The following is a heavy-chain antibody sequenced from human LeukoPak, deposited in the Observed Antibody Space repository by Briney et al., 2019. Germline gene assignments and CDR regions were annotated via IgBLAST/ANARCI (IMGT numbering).Heavy chain of an antibody. Sequence: GGSLRLSCAASGFTFNSYAMSWVRQAPGKGLEWVSAISGSGGSTFYADSVKGRFTISRDNSKNTLSLQMNSLRAEDTAVYYCARDMSTSSWYYFDYWGQGTLVTVSS. CDR2: ISGSGGST. V-gene: IGHV3-23*01. J-gene: IGHJ4*02. CDR3: ARDMSTSSWYYFDY. CDR1: GFTFNSYA. D-gene: IGHD6-13*01.